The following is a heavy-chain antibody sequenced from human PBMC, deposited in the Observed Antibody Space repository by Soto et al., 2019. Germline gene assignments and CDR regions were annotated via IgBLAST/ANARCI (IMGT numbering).Heavy chain of an antibody. D-gene: IGHD6-13*01. CDR1: GYTFTSYY. Sequence: GASVKVSCKASGYTFTSYYMHWVRQAPGQGLEWMGIINPSGGSTSYAQKFQGRVTMTRDTSTSTVYMELSSLRSEDTAVYYCARDLLIAAAGTWFDWFDPWGQGTLVTV. J-gene: IGHJ5*02. CDR2: INPSGGST. V-gene: IGHV1-46*01. CDR3: ARDLLIAAAGTWFDWFDP.